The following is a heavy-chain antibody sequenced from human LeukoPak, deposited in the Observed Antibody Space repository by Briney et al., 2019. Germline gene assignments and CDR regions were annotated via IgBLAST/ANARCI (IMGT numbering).Heavy chain of an antibody. CDR3: ARGTSSGWYGFDF. Sequence: SETLSLTCTVSGGSISSHYWSWIRQPPGKGLEWIGYIYYSGSTIYNPSLKSRDTISVDTSLNQFSLKVTSVTAADTAVYYCARGTSSGWYGFDFWGQGTLVTVSS. J-gene: IGHJ4*02. V-gene: IGHV4-59*11. CDR1: GGSISSHY. D-gene: IGHD6-19*01. CDR2: IYYSGST.